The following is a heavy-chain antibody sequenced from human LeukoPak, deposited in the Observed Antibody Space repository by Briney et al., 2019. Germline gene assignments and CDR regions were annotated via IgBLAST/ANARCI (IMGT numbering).Heavy chain of an antibody. CDR3: ARAVRPPGTTLWFDP. Sequence: MTSETLSLTCAVSGASISGSGYYWSWLRQPAGKGLEWIGRIYTSGSTNYNPSLKSRVTMSVDTSKNQFSLKLSSVTAADTAMYYCARAVRPPGTTLWFDPWGQGTLVTVSS. V-gene: IGHV4-61*02. J-gene: IGHJ5*02. CDR1: GASISGSGYY. D-gene: IGHD1-7*01. CDR2: IYTSGST.